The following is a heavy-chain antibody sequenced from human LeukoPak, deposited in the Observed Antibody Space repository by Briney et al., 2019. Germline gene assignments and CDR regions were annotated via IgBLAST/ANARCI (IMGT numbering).Heavy chain of an antibody. V-gene: IGHV3-7*01. CDR1: GFIFKKYW. J-gene: IGHJ4*02. CDR2: IKEDGSET. Sequence: PGGSLRLSCAASGFIFKKYWMNWVRQVPGKGLECLANIKEDGSETYYADSVKGRFTISRDNAKNSLYLQMNSLRAEDTAVYYCARDWQLGDLYYFDYWGQGTLVTVSS. D-gene: IGHD6-6*01. CDR3: ARDWQLGDLYYFDY.